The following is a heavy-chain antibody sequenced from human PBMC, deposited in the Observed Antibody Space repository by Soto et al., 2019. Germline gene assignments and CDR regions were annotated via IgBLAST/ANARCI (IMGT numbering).Heavy chain of an antibody. J-gene: IGHJ4*02. V-gene: IGHV5-10-1*01. D-gene: IGHD3-22*01. Sequence: GESLKISCKGSGYSFAGYWITWVRQKPGKGLEWMGRIDPSDSQTYYSPSFRGHVTISVTKSITTVFLQWSSLRASDTAMYYCARQIYDSDTGPNFKYYFAEWGQGTPVTLDS. CDR1: GYSFAGYW. CDR2: IDPSDSQT. CDR3: ARQIYDSDTGPNFKYYFAE.